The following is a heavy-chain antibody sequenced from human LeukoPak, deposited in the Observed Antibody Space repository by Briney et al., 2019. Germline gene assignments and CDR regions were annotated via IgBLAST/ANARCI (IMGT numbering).Heavy chain of an antibody. CDR2: FYNRGSS. V-gene: IGHV4-59*01. Sequence: PSETLSLTCTVSGGSISDYYRGWIRQPPGKGLEWIGYFYNRGSSTYNPSLKSRVTISVDTSKEQFSLKVNSVTAADTAVYYCTRGAGWLIDYWGQGILVTVSS. CDR1: GGSISDYY. D-gene: IGHD3-16*01. CDR3: TRGAGWLIDY. J-gene: IGHJ4*02.